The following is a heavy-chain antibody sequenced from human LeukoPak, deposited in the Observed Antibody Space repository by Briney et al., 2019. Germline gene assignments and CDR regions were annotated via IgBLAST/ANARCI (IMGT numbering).Heavy chain of an antibody. CDR2: IYHSGST. Sequence: PSETLSLTCTVSGYSISSGYYWGWIRQPPGKGLEWIGSIYHSGSTYYNPSLKSRVTISVDTSKNQFSLKLSSVTAADTAVYYCARVDSSSWYSVDAFDIWGQGTMVTVSS. CDR1: GYSISSGYY. CDR3: ARVDSSSWYSVDAFDI. J-gene: IGHJ3*02. V-gene: IGHV4-38-2*02. D-gene: IGHD6-13*01.